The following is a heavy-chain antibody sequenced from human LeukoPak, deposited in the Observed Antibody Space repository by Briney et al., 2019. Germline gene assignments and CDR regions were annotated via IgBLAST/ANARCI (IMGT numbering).Heavy chain of an antibody. CDR1: GFIFSDYD. J-gene: IGHJ4*02. Sequence: PGGSLRLSCSASGFIFSDYDMYWVRHVVGEGLEWVSGVGATGDTSYPDSVKGRFTISRDNAKNSLYLQMNSLRVGDTAIYYCARLNSGWGIPDYWGQGILVAVSS. CDR3: ARLNSGWGIPDY. V-gene: IGHV3-13*01. D-gene: IGHD6-25*01. CDR2: VGATGDT.